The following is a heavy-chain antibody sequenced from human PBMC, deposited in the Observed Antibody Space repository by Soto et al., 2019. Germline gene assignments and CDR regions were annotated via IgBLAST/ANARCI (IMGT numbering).Heavy chain of an antibody. D-gene: IGHD2-15*01. J-gene: IGHJ6*03. V-gene: IGHV3-66*01. Sequence: GGSLRLSCAASGFTVSSKYMSWVRQAPRKGLEWVSVIYSGGSTYYADSVKGRFTISRDNSKNTLYLQMNSLRAEDTAVYYFARGHCSGGSCYYYYYMDVWGKGTTVTVSS. CDR3: ARGHCSGGSCYYYYYMDV. CDR1: GFTVSSKY. CDR2: IYSGGST.